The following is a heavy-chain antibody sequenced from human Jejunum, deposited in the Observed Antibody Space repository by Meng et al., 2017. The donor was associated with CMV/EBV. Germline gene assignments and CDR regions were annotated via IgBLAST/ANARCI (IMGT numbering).Heavy chain of an antibody. CDR3: ARQGSSSWYDDY. CDR2: IYPGDSVT. J-gene: IGHJ4*02. CDR1: LYGFRSYL. Sequence: ASLYGFRSYLVAWVLPLPGIGLVWMGIIYPGDSVTTYNPSFQGQVTMSADTSINTAYLQWDSLKASDSGMYYCARQGSSSWYDDYWGQGTLVTVSS. V-gene: IGHV5-51*01. D-gene: IGHD2-2*01.